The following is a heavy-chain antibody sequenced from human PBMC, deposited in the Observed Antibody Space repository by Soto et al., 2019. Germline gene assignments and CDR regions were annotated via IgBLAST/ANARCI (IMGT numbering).Heavy chain of an antibody. CDR3: ARDRHGYTSGWYGVLDH. CDR2: INAANHYT. CDR1: GYPFTDYA. Sequence: QVHLVQSGAEVKKPGASVRVSCKASGYPFTDYAILWVRQAPGQRLEWLGWINAANHYTKSSQRFQGRVSLTRDTSANTMYMELSGLRSEDTAVYFCARDRHGYTSGWYGVLDHWGQGTLVTVSS. D-gene: IGHD6-19*01. J-gene: IGHJ4*02. V-gene: IGHV1-3*01.